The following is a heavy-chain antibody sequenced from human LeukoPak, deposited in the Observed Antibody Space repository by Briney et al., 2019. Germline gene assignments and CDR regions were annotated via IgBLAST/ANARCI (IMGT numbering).Heavy chain of an antibody. J-gene: IGHJ5*02. V-gene: IGHV1-2*02. CDR1: GYTFTGYY. D-gene: IGHD6-19*01. CDR2: INPNSGGT. Sequence: GASVKVSCKASGYTFTGYYMHWVRQAPGQGLEWMGWINPNSGGTNYAQKFQGRVTMTRDTSISTAYMELSRLRSDDTAVYYCARDKGSGWYTARWFDPWGQGTLVTVSS. CDR3: ARDKGSGWYTARWFDP.